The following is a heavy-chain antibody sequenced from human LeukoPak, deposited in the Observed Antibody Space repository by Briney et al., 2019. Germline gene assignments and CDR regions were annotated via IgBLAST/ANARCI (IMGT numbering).Heavy chain of an antibody. CDR2: ISAYNGNT. D-gene: IGHD3-22*01. CDR3: ARDKVSTYYYDSSGYYYDY. V-gene: IGHV1-18*01. CDR1: GYTFTSYG. Sequence: ASVKVSCKASGYTFTSYGISWVRQAPGQGLEWMGWISAYNGNTNNAQKLQGRVTMTTDTSTSTAYMELRSLRSDDTAVYYCARDKVSTYYYDSSGYYYDYWGQGTLVTVSS. J-gene: IGHJ4*02.